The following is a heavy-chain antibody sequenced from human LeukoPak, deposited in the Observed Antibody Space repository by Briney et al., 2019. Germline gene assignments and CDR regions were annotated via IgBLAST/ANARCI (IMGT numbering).Heavy chain of an antibody. V-gene: IGHV1-3*01. J-gene: IGHJ4*02. CDR1: GYTFSSYV. CDR3: AKDRGGTGDFDF. CDR2: INVDNGDT. Sequence: GASVKVSCKASGYTFSSYVIHWLRRAPGQRLERMGWINVDNGDTKYSQKFQGRVTIARDTSASTAYMELSSLRPEDTAIYYCAKDRGGTGDFDFWGQGTLVTVSS. D-gene: IGHD1-1*01.